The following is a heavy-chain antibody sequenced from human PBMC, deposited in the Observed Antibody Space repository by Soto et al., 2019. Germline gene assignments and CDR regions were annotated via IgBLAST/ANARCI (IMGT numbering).Heavy chain of an antibody. V-gene: IGHV3-11*01. J-gene: IGHJ5*02. CDR2: ISSSGSTI. CDR3: ARGRKQHYCSSTSCSMAWFDP. CDR1: GFTFSDYY. Sequence: GGSLRLSCAASGFTFSDYYMSWIRQAPGKGLEWVSYISSSGSTIYYADSVKGRFTISRDNAKNSLYLQMNSLRAEDTAVYYCARGRKQHYCSSTSCSMAWFDPWGQGTLVTVSS. D-gene: IGHD2-2*01.